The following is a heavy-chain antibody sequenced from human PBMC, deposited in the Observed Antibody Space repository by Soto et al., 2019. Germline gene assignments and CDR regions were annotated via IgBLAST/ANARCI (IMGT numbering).Heavy chain of an antibody. CDR1: GGTFSSYA. CDR2: IIPSFGTA. Sequence: QVQLVQSGAEVKKPGSSVKVSCKASGGTFSSYAISWVRQAPGQGLEWMGGIIPSFGTANYAQKFQGRVTITADESTSTAYMELSSLRSEDTAVYYCARSRSSSWQMGGGYYYYGMDVWGQGTTVTVSS. D-gene: IGHD6-13*01. CDR3: ARSRSSSWQMGGGYYYYGMDV. J-gene: IGHJ6*02. V-gene: IGHV1-69*01.